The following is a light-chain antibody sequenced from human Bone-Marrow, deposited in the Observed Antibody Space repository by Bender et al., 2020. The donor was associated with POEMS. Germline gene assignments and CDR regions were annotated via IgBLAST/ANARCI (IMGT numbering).Light chain of an antibody. Sequence: QSALTQPASVSGSPGQSITISCSGTSSDVGGYSYVSWYQQHPGKAPKLMIYNVNNRPSGVSNRFSGSKSGDTASLTISGLQAEDEADYYCSSCSHSHTCVFGSGTKVTVL. J-gene: IGLJ1*01. CDR1: SSDVGGYSY. V-gene: IGLV2-14*03. CDR3: SSCSHSHTCV. CDR2: NVN.